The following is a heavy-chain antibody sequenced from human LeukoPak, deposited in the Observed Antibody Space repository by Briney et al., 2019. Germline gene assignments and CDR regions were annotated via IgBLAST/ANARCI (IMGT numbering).Heavy chain of an antibody. D-gene: IGHD6-25*01. CDR3: ARDVSGWGYAFDI. V-gene: IGHV4-31*03. CDR2: IHSSGST. J-gene: IGHJ3*02. CDR1: GGSISSSRYY. Sequence: PSETLSLTCTVSGGSISSSRYYWTWIRQHPGKGLEWIGSIHSSGSTDYNPSLKSRVIISRDTSRNHLSLRQSSVTAADAAVYYCARDVSGWGYAFDIWGQGTMVTVSS.